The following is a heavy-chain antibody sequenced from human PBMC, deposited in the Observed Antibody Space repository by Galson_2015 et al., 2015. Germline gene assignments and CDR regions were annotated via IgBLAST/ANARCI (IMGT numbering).Heavy chain of an antibody. Sequence: LRLSCAASGFTFSSYGMHWVRQAPGQGLEWEAVISYDGSNKYYADSVKGRFPISRDNSKNTLYLQMNSLRAEDTAVYYCAKGMDVWGQGTTVTVSS. J-gene: IGHJ6*02. CDR2: ISYDGSNK. CDR3: AKGMDV. V-gene: IGHV3-30*18. CDR1: GFTFSSYG.